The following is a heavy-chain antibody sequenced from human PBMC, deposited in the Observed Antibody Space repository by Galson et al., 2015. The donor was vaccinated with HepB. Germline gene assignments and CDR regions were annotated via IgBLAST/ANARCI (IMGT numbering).Heavy chain of an antibody. V-gene: IGHV3-30*04. CDR3: ARDSAWGYSDY. Sequence: SLRLSCAASGFTFSSYPMHWVRQAPGKGLEWVAVISYDGSIEYYADSVKGRFTVSRDNSKYTLYLQMNSLRPEDTAVYYCARDSAWGYSDYWGQGTLVTVSS. J-gene: IGHJ4*02. CDR2: ISYDGSIE. CDR1: GFTFSSYP. D-gene: IGHD3-16*01.